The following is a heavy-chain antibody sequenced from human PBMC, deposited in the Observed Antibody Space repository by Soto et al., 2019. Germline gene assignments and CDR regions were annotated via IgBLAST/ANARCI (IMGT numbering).Heavy chain of an antibody. CDR3: ARQYCSGDSCLGLYYCGMDV. CDR2: IYYSGNT. CDR1: GGSISSYY. D-gene: IGHD2-15*01. V-gene: IGHV4-59*08. J-gene: IGHJ6*02. Sequence: QVQLQESGPGLVKPSETLSLTCTVSGGSISSYYWSWIRQPPGKGLEWIGYIYYSGNTNYNPSLRSRVNMSVDRSKNQFSLKRSSVTAADTAVYYCARQYCSGDSCLGLYYCGMDVWGQGTTVTASS.